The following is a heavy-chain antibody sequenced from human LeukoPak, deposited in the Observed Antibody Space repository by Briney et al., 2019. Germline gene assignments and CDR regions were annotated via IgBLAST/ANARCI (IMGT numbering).Heavy chain of an antibody. V-gene: IGHV4-59*01. Sequence: ASETLSLTCTVSGGSISSYYWSWIRQPPGKGLEWIGYIYYSGSTNYNPSLKSRVTISVDTSKNQFSLKLSSVTAADTAVYYCARDHYDYVWGSYVPLWHFDYWGQGTLVTVSS. J-gene: IGHJ4*02. CDR3: ARDHYDYVWGSYVPLWHFDY. CDR1: GGSISSYY. D-gene: IGHD3-16*01. CDR2: IYYSGST.